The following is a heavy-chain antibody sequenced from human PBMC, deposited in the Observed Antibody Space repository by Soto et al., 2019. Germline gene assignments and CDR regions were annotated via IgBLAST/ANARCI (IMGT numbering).Heavy chain of an antibody. V-gene: IGHV1-18*01. Sequence: QVQLVQSGAEVKKPGASVKVSCKASGYTFTSYGISWVRQAPGQGLEWMGWISAYNANTNYAQKLQGRVNRTTDTSTSTAYMELRSLRTDDTAVYYCARVVNDYIWGSVGHYFDYWGQGTLVTVSS. D-gene: IGHD3-16*01. J-gene: IGHJ4*02. CDR2: ISAYNANT. CDR1: GYTFTSYG. CDR3: ARVVNDYIWGSVGHYFDY.